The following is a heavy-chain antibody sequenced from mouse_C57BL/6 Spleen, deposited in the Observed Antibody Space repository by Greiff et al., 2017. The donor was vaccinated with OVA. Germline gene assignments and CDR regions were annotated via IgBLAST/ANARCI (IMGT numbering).Heavy chain of an antibody. D-gene: IGHD1-1*01. CDR2: ISYDGSN. V-gene: IGHV3-6*01. CDR3: AREGDTVPYYFDY. Sequence: ESGPGLVKPSQSLSLTCSVTGYSITSGYYWNWIRQFPGNKLEWMGYISYDGSNNYNPSLKNRISITRDTSKNQFFLKLNSVTTEDTATYYCAREGDTVPYYFDYWGQGTTLTVSS. CDR1: GYSITSGYY. J-gene: IGHJ2*01.